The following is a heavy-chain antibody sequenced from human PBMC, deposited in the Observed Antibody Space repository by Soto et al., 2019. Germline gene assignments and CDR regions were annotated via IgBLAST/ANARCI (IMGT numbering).Heavy chain of an antibody. D-gene: IGHD2-2*01. V-gene: IGHV3-30-3*01. CDR3: AIVLVSASILRYAFDI. Sequence: QVQLVESGGGVVQPGRSLRLSCAASGFTFNSYAMHWVRQAPGKGLEWVAVISYDGSNKYYADSVKGRFTISRDNSKNTPYLQMNSLRAEDTAVYCCAIVLVSASILRYAFDIWGQGTMVTVSS. J-gene: IGHJ3*02. CDR1: GFTFNSYA. CDR2: ISYDGSNK.